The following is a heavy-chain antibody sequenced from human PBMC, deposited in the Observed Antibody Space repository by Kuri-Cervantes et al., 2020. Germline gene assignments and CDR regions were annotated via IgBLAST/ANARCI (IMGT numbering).Heavy chain of an antibody. Sequence: SETLSLTCTVSGGSISSGGYYWSWIRQHPGKGLEWIGYIYYSGSTYYNPSLKSRVTISVDTSKNQFSLKLSSVTAADTAVYYCARCATPYDYVWGSYLPGTGSGYYYGMDVWGQGTTVTVSS. CDR3: ARCATPYDYVWGSYLPGTGSGYYYGMDV. J-gene: IGHJ6*02. CDR2: IYYSGST. V-gene: IGHV4-31*03. D-gene: IGHD3-16*02. CDR1: GGSISSGGYY.